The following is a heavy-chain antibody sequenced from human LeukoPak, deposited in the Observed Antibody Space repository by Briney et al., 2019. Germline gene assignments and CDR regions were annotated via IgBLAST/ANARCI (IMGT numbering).Heavy chain of an antibody. Sequence: GGSLRLSCAASGFTFSNAWMSWDRQAPGKGLEWVGRIKSKTDGGTTDYAAHVKGRFTISRDDSKNTLYLQMNSLKTEDTAVYYCTTAMVRGDVDAFDIWGQGTMVTVSS. CDR2: IKSKTDGGTT. J-gene: IGHJ3*02. V-gene: IGHV3-15*01. CDR1: GFTFSNAW. CDR3: TTAMVRGDVDAFDI. D-gene: IGHD3-10*01.